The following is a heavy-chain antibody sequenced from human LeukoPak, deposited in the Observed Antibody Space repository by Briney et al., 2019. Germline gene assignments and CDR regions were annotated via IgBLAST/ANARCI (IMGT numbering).Heavy chain of an antibody. D-gene: IGHD3/OR15-3a*01. CDR3: ARDMIFGVVIDYYYGMDV. CDR1: GGTFSSYG. V-gene: IGHV1-18*01. J-gene: IGHJ6*02. CDR2: ISAYNGNT. Sequence: ASVKVSCKASGGTFSSYGISWVRQAPGQGLEWMGWISAYNGNTNYAQKLQGRVTMTTDTSTSTAYMELRSLRSDDTAVYYCARDMIFGVVIDYYYGMDVWGQGTTVTVSS.